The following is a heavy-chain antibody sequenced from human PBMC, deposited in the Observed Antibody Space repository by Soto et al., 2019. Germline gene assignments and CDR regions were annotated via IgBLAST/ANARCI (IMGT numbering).Heavy chain of an antibody. CDR1: AGPISSGYDC. CDR2: IYYSGST. J-gene: IGHJ6*02. V-gene: IGHV4-30-4*01. CDR3: ARDNILGILYGGMDV. D-gene: IGHD3-3*01. Sequence: SETLCLPCTVSAGPISSGYDCWSWIRQPPGKGLEWIGYIYYSGSTYYNPSLKSRVTISVDTSKNQFSLKLSSVTAADTAVYYCARDNILGILYGGMDVWGQGTTVTVSS.